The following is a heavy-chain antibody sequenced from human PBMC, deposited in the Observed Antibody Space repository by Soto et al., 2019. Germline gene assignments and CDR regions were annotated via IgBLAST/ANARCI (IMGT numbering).Heavy chain of an antibody. J-gene: IGHJ4*02. D-gene: IGHD1-26*01. CDR1: GDSFSSNSAG. V-gene: IGHV6-1*01. CDR3: ARGEQYSGRIFDY. CDR2: TYYRSKGYS. Sequence: PSQTLSLTCVISGDSFSSNSAGLNWFSQSPSRGLEWLGRTYYRSKGYSDYAASVESRITVNPDTSKNHFSLQLNSVTHEDTAVYYCARGEQYSGRIFDYWGQGTLVTVSS.